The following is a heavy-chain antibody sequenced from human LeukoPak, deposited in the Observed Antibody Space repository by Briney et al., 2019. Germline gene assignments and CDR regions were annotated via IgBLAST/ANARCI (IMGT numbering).Heavy chain of an antibody. D-gene: IGHD2-2*01. CDR1: GYTFTSYA. V-gene: IGHV7-4-1*02. CDR3: ARDRTSYCSSTSCYVDYYYYYMDV. J-gene: IGHJ6*03. Sequence: ASVKVSCKASGYTFTSYAMNWVRQAPGQGLEWMGWINTNTGNPTYAQGFTGRFVFSLDTSVSTAYLQISSLKAEDTAVYYCARDRTSYCSSTSCYVDYYYYYMDVWGKGTTVTVSS. CDR2: INTNTGNP.